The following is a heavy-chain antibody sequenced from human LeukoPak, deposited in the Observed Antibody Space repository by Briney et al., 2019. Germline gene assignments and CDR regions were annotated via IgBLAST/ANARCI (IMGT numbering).Heavy chain of an antibody. D-gene: IGHD2-8*02. CDR2: ISHSGST. Sequence: PSETLSLTCSVSGGSISSRGYYWAWMRQPPGKGLEWIGSISHSGSTYYNPSLKSRVNIAADTSKNQFSLKLNSVTAADTAVHYCARQGAGGSDYWGQGTLGTVSS. CDR3: ARQGAGGSDY. J-gene: IGHJ4*02. V-gene: IGHV4-39*01. CDR1: GGSISSRGYY.